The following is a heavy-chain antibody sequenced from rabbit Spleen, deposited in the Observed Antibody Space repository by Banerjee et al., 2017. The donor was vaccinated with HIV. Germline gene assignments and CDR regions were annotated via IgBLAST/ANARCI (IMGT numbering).Heavy chain of an antibody. CDR1: GFSFNNNYY. CDR2: AYAGSSGST. D-gene: IGHD1-1*01. Sequence: QSLEESGGGLVQPEGSLTLTCTASGFSFNNNYYMCWVRQAPGKGLEWVACAYAGSSGSTYSATWAKGRFTISKTSSTTVTLQMTSLTAADTATYFCARDTSSSFSSYGMDLWGPGTLVTVS. CDR3: ARDTSSSFSSYGMDL. J-gene: IGHJ6*01. V-gene: IGHV1S40*01.